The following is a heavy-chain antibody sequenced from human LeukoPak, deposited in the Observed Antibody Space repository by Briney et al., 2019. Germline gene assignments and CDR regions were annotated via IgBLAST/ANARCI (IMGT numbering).Heavy chain of an antibody. CDR3: ARHNDYGSGSYYEY. CDR1: GGSISSCY. V-gene: IGHV4-59*08. J-gene: IGHJ4*02. Sequence: SETLSLTCTVSGGSISSCYWSWIRQPPGKGLEWIGYIYYSGSTNYNPSLKSRVTISVDTSKNQFSLKLSSVTAADTAVYYCARHNDYGSGSYYEYWGQGTLVTVSS. D-gene: IGHD3-10*01. CDR2: IYYSGST.